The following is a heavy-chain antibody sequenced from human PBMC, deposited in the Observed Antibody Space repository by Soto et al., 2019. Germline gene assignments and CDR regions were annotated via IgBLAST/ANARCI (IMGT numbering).Heavy chain of an antibody. Sequence: ESGGGVVQPGRSLRLSCAASGFTFSSYGMHWVRQAPGKGLEWVAVIWYDGSNKYYADSVKGRFTISRDNSKNTLYLQMNSLRAEDTAVYYCARVRGYCSGGSCRRYYYYGMDVWGQGTTVTVSS. CDR1: GFTFSSYG. V-gene: IGHV3-33*01. D-gene: IGHD2-15*01. CDR3: ARVRGYCSGGSCRRYYYYGMDV. J-gene: IGHJ6*02. CDR2: IWYDGSNK.